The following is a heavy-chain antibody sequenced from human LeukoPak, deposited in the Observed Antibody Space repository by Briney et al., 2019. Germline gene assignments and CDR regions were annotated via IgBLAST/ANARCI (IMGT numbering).Heavy chain of an antibody. CDR3: AKADRRWATYYYDTSGYYYDY. Sequence: GRSLRLSCVASGFTFDDYAMHWVRQAPGKGLEWVSGISWSSDSIDYADSVKGRFTISRDNSKNTLYLQMNGLRAEDSAVYFCAKADRRWATYYYDTSGYYYDYWGQGTLVTVSS. CDR2: ISWSSDSI. J-gene: IGHJ4*02. D-gene: IGHD3-22*01. V-gene: IGHV3-9*01. CDR1: GFTFDDYA.